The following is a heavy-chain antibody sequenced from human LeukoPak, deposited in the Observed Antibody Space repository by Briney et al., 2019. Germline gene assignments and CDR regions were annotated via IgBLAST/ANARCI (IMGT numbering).Heavy chain of an antibody. CDR3: ARYDGSAKGGWFDP. J-gene: IGHJ5*02. D-gene: IGHD3-10*01. Sequence: SETLSLTCTVSGGSISSYYWSWIRQPPGKGLEWIGYIYYSGSTNYNPSLKSRVTISVDTSKNQFSLKLSSVTAADTAMYFCARYDGSAKGGWFDPWGQGTLVTVSS. CDR1: GGSISSYY. V-gene: IGHV4-59*01. CDR2: IYYSGST.